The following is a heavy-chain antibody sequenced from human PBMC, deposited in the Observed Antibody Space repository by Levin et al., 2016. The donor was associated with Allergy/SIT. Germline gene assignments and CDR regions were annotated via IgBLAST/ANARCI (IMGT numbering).Heavy chain of an antibody. D-gene: IGHD3-3*01. J-gene: IGHJ4*02. CDR1: GFTFSSYA. Sequence: GESLKISCSASGFTFSSYAMYWVRQAPGKGLEYVSGISSNGDVTYYADSVKGRFTISRDNSKNTLYLQMSRLRAEDTAVYYCVKDRREGFWNGYYEFDYWGQGTLVTVSS. V-gene: IGHV3-64D*06. CDR2: ISSNGDVT. CDR3: VKDRREGFWNGYYEFDY.